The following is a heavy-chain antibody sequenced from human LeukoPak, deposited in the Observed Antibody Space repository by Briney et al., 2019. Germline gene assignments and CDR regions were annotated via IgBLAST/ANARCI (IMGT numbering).Heavy chain of an antibody. CDR3: ARHWSSSWYQRYGMDV. CDR2: IYYSGST. V-gene: IGHV4-59*08. J-gene: IGHJ6*02. Sequence: SETLSLTCTVSGGSISSYYWSWIRQPPGKGLEWIGYIYYSGSTNYNPSLKSRVTISVDTSKNQFSLKLSSVTAADTAAYYCARHWSSSWYQRYGMDVWGLGTTVSVSS. CDR1: GGSISSYY. D-gene: IGHD6-13*01.